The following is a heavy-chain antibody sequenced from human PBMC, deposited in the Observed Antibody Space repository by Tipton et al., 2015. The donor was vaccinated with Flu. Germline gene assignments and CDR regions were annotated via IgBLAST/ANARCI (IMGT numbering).Heavy chain of an antibody. CDR1: GGPISSSSYY. V-gene: IGHV4-39*06. Sequence: TLSLTCTVSGGPISSSSYYWGWIRERPGNGLEWIGSIYYSASTYYYPSLKSRVTLSVDTSKNQFTLKLSSVTAADTAVYYCAWDSSYCSGGSCYSGAFDIWGQGTMVTVSS. CDR2: IYYSAST. D-gene: IGHD2-15*01. CDR3: AWDSSYCSGGSCYSGAFDI. J-gene: IGHJ3*02.